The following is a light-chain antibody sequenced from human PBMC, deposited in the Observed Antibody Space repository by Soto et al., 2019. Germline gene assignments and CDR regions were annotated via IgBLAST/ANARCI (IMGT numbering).Light chain of an antibody. CDR2: DNS. CDR1: SSNLGAGYD. V-gene: IGLV1-40*01. CDR3: SSYAGNNNFL. Sequence: QSVLTQPPSVSGAPGQTVTISCTGSSSNLGAGYDVHWYQQLPGTAPKLFIYDNSNRTSGVPDRFSGSKSGNTPSLTVSGLQADDEALYYCSSYAGNNNFLFGGGTKLTLL. J-gene: IGLJ2*01.